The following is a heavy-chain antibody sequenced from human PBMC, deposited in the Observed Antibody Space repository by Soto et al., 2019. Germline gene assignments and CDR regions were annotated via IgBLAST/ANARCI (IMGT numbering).Heavy chain of an antibody. J-gene: IGHJ4*02. V-gene: IGHV1-69*12. CDR1: GGTFSTYA. Sequence: QVQLVQSGAEVKTPESSVKVSCKAPGGTFSTYAISWVRQAPGQGLEWMGGIIPMFGTANYAQRFQDRVTITADESTNTVYMELSSLRSEDTAMYFCASGIQLWLRRINNGYSGWGQGTLVTVSS. CDR3: ASGIQLWLRRINNGYSG. D-gene: IGHD5-18*01. CDR2: IIPMFGTA.